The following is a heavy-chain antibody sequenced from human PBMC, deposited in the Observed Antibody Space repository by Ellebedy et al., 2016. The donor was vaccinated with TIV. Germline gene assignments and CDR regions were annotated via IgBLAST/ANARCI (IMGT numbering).Heavy chain of an antibody. CDR2: IKQDGSDK. V-gene: IGHV3-7*01. Sequence: GGSLRLXXPASGFTFRTYWMSWVRQAPGKGLELVANIKQDGSDKYYVDSVKGRFTISRDNAKNSLSLQMNSLRAEDKAVYYCARGRDWGQGTLVTVSS. CDR1: GFTFRTYW. J-gene: IGHJ4*02. CDR3: ARGRD.